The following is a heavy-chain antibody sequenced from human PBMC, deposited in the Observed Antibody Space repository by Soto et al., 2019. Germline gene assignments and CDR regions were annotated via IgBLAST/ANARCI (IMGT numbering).Heavy chain of an antibody. J-gene: IGHJ4*02. V-gene: IGHV1-69*01. D-gene: IGHD5-12*01. Sequence: GQGLECMGGIIPIFGTANYAQKFQGRVTITADESTSTAYMEPSSLRSEDTAVYYCASNTVATIEFDYWGQRTLVTVSS. CDR2: IIPIFGTA. CDR3: ASNTVATIEFDY.